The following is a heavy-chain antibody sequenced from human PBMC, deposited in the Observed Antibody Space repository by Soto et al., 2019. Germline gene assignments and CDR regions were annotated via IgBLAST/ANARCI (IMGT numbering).Heavy chain of an antibody. D-gene: IGHD3-10*01. CDR2: IIPIFDTA. Sequence: ASVKVSCKDSGGTFSSSAISWVRQAPGQGLEWMGTIIPIFDTANYTQKFQGRVTITADKSASTAYMELSSLRSEDTAVYYCARALMVRGVISDYYYGMDVWGQGTTVTVSS. J-gene: IGHJ6*02. CDR3: ARALMVRGVISDYYYGMDV. V-gene: IGHV1-69*06. CDR1: GGTFSSSA.